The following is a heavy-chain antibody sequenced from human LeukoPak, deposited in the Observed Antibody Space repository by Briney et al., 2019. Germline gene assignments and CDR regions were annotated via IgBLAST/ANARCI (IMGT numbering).Heavy chain of an antibody. V-gene: IGHV3-21*01. Sequence: GGSLRLSCAASGFTFSSYSMNWVRQAPGKGLEWVSSISSSSSYIYYADSAKGRFTISRDNAKNSLYLQMNSLRAEDTAVYYCARDPPPSYIVGATRTFDYWGQGTLVTVSS. D-gene: IGHD1-26*01. CDR3: ARDPPPSYIVGATRTFDY. CDR1: GFTFSSYS. J-gene: IGHJ4*02. CDR2: ISSSSSYI.